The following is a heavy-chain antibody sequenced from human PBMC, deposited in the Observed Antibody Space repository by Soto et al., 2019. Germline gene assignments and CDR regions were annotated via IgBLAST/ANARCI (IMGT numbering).Heavy chain of an antibody. V-gene: IGHV3-30*18. CDR3: AKDLRAYGGYVRSLRTLLPFDY. CDR1: GFTVSSYG. Sequence: WGSLRLSCAASGFTVSSYGMHGVRQAPGKGLEWVAVISYDGSNKYYADSVKGRFTISRDNSKNTLYLQMNSLRAEDTAVYYCAKDLRAYGGYVRSLRTLLPFDYWGQGTLVTVS. J-gene: IGHJ4*02. D-gene: IGHD5-12*01. CDR2: ISYDGSNK.